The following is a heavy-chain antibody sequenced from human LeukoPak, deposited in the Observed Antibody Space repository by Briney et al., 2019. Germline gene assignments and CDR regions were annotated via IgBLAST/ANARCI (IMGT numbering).Heavy chain of an antibody. CDR3: ARGGGRIAARLPRGYFDY. D-gene: IGHD6-6*01. J-gene: IGHJ4*02. V-gene: IGHV4-59*01. CDR2: IYYSGST. CDR1: GGSISSYY. Sequence: SETLSLTCTVSGGSISSYYWSWIRQPPGKGLEWIGYIYYSGSTNYNPSLKNRVTISVDTSKNQFSLKLSSVTAADPAVYYCARGGGRIAARLPRGYFDYWGQGTLVTVSS.